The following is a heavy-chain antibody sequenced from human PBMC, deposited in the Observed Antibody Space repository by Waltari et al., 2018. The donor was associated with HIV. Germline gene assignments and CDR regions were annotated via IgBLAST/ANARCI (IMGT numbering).Heavy chain of an antibody. CDR1: GFTFSNYG. V-gene: IGHV3-23*01. CDR2: ISGSGGNT. CDR3: VKEHQYSHTWYSYYGMDV. J-gene: IGHJ6*02. D-gene: IGHD6-13*01. Sequence: EVQLLESGGGLVQTGGSLRLSCVASGFTFSNYGMNWVRQAPGKGRGWVSAISGSGGNTYYADSLKGRFTISRDNSKNTLYLQMNSLRAEDTAVYFCVKEHQYSHTWYSYYGMDVWGQGTTVTVSS.